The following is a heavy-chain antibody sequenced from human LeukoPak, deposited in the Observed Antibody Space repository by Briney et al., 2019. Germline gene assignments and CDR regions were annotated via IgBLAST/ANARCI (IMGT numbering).Heavy chain of an antibody. D-gene: IGHD1-26*01. Sequence: SETLSHTYSLPGGPIQSSSLLWCWIRQPPGKGLEWIGSIYYSGDTYYNPSLKSRVTISVDTSKNQFSLRLTSVTAADTTIYSCARHVGATVLLWHGQLWGRGTLVTVSS. V-gene: IGHV4-39*01. CDR1: GGPIQSSSLL. J-gene: IGHJ2*01. CDR2: IYYSGDT. CDR3: ARHVGATVLLWHGQL.